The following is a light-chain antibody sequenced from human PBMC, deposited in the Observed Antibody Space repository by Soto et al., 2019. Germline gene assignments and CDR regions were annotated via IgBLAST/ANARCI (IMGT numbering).Light chain of an antibody. CDR2: AAS. CDR3: HRYGYGSDS. CDR1: ETVTSRY. V-gene: IGKV3-20*01. Sequence: EIVLTQSPGTLSLSPAERATLSCRASETVTSRYLAWYQQKPGQAPRLLIYAASSRATGIPDRFSGSGSGTDFTLTISRLEPEDAAVYYCHRYGYGSDSFGQGTRLEIK. J-gene: IGKJ5*01.